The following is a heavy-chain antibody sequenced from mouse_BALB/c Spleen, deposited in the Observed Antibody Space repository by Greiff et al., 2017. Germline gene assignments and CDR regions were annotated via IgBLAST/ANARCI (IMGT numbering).Heavy chain of an antibody. V-gene: IGHV1-7*01. D-gene: IGHD2-10*02. Sequence: QVQLKESGAELAKPGASVKMSCKASGYTFTSYWMHWVKQRPGQGLEWIGYINPSTGYTEYNQKFKDKATLTADKSSSTAYMQLSSLTSEDSAVYYCARGYGKVYAMDYWGQGTSVTVSS. J-gene: IGHJ4*01. CDR3: ARGYGKVYAMDY. CDR2: INPSTGYT. CDR1: GYTFTSYW.